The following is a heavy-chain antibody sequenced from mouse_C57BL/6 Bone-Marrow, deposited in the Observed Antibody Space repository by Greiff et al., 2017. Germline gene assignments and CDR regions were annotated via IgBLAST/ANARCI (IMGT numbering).Heavy chain of an antibody. J-gene: IGHJ2*01. CDR2: IYPGNSDT. V-gene: IGHV1-5*01. D-gene: IGHD1-1*01. CDR1: GYTFTSYW. CDR3: TRSLIYYGTNY. Sequence: VQLQQSGTVLARPGASVKMSCKTSGYTFTSYWMHWVKQRPGQGLEWIGAIYPGNSDTSYNQKFKGKAKLTAVTSASTAYLQLSSLTSEDTAVYYCTRSLIYYGTNYWGQGTTLTVSS.